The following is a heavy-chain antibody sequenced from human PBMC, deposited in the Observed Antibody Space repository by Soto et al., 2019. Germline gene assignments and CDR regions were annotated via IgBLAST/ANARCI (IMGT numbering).Heavy chain of an antibody. Sequence: PSETLSLTCAVSGGSISSGGYSWSWIRQPPGKGLEWIGYIYHSGSTYYNPSLKSRVTISVDRSKNQFSLKLNSVTAADTAVYYCARVPGPWGQGNLVTVSS. V-gene: IGHV4-30-2*01. J-gene: IGHJ5*02. CDR2: IYHSGST. CDR1: GGSISSGGYS. CDR3: ARVPGP.